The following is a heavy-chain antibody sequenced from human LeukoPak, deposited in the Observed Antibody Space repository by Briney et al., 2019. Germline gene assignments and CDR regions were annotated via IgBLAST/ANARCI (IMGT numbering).Heavy chain of an antibody. CDR2: FDPEDGET. J-gene: IGHJ4*02. V-gene: IGHV1-24*01. Sequence: ASVKVSCKVSGYTLTELSMHWVRQAPGKGLGWMGGFDPEDGETIYAQKFQGRVTMTEDTSTATAYMELSSLRSEDTAVYYCATGELNYFGGPPPTPFDYWGQGTLVTVSS. CDR3: ATGELNYFGGPPPTPFDY. CDR1: GYTLTELS. D-gene: IGHD2/OR15-2a*01.